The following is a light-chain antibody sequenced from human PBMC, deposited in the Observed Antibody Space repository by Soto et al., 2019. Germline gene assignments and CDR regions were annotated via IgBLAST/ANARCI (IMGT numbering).Light chain of an antibody. CDR3: SSYITINTFYV. V-gene: IGLV2-14*01. CDR2: EVS. J-gene: IGLJ1*01. Sequence: QSALTQPASVSGSPGQSITISCTGTSSDIGGYNYVSWYQHHPGKAPKLIIYEVSNRPSGVSNRFSGSKSGNTASLTISGLQAEDEADYYCSSYITINTFYVFGTGTKVTVL. CDR1: SSDIGGYNY.